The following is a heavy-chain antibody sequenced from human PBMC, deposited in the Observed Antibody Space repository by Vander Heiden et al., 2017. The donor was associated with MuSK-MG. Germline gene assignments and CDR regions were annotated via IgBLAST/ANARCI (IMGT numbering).Heavy chain of an antibody. J-gene: IGHJ5*02. V-gene: IGHV4-34*01. D-gene: IGHD4-17*01. CDR1: GGSFSGYY. Sequence: QVQLQQWGAGLLKPSETLSLTCAVYGGSFSGYYWSWIRQPPGKGLEWIGEINHSGRTNDNPALKSRVTISVDTSKNQFSLKMRSVTAEHTAVYYCAIVGDYVGGWFDPWGQGTLVAVSS. CDR3: AIVGDYVGGWFDP. CDR2: INHSGRT.